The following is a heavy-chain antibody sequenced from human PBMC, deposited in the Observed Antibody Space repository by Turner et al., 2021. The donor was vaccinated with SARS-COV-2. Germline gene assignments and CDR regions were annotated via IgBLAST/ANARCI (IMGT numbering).Heavy chain of an antibody. CDR1: GFTFSCYA. D-gene: IGHD6-19*01. CDR2: ISGSGGST. J-gene: IGHJ4*02. V-gene: IGHV3-23*01. CDR3: AKPPGEQWLVLALVFDY. Sequence: EVQLLESGGGLVQPGGSLRLSCAASGFTFSCYAMSWVRQAPGKGLEWVSAISGSGGSTYYADSVKGRFTISRDNSKNTLYLQMNSLRAEDTAVYYCAKPPGEQWLVLALVFDYWGQGTLVTVSS.